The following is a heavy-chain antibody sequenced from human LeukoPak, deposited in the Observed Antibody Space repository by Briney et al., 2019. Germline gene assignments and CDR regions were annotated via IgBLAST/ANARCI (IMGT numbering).Heavy chain of an antibody. J-gene: IGHJ4*02. CDR1: GFTFSSYG. CDR2: ISGSGGST. V-gene: IGHV3-23*01. D-gene: IGHD3-3*01. Sequence: PGGTLRLSCAASGFTFSSYGMSWVRQAPGKGVEWVSAISGSGGSTYYADSVKGRFTISRDNSKNTLYLQMNSLRAEDTAIYYCARDERLLSFLKWGQGTLVTVSS. CDR3: ARDERLLSFLK.